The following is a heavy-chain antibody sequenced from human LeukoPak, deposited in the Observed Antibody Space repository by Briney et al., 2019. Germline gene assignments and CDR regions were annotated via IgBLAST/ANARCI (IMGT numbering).Heavy chain of an antibody. D-gene: IGHD6-19*01. CDR3: ARAHIKTGYSSGWYGDWFDP. Sequence: ASVKVSCKASGYTFTSYDINWVRQATGQGLEWMGWMNPNSGNTGYAQKFQGRVTMTRNTSISTAYMELSSLRSEDTAVYYCARAHIKTGYSSGWYGDWFDPWGQGTLVTVSS. J-gene: IGHJ5*02. CDR2: MNPNSGNT. V-gene: IGHV1-8*01. CDR1: GYTFTSYD.